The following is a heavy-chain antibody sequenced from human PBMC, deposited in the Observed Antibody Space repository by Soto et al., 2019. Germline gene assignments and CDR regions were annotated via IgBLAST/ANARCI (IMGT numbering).Heavy chain of an antibody. V-gene: IGHV4-4*02. J-gene: IGHJ4*02. Sequence: QVQLQESGPGLVKPSGTLSLTCAVSGGSISTSNWWSWVRQPPGNGLEWIGEVYHSGSTNYNPSFKSRVAMSVDKSKNQFALKLHSVTAADTALYYCVRTSTSGTRFDYWGQGSLVTVSS. D-gene: IGHD1-1*01. CDR2: VYHSGST. CDR3: VRTSTSGTRFDY. CDR1: GGSISTSNW.